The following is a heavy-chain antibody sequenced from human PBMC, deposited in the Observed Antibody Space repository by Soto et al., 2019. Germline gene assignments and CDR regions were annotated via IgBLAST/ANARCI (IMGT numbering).Heavy chain of an antibody. Sequence: GGSLRLSCAASGFTFSSYAMSWVRQAPGEGLEWVSAISGSGGSTYYADSVEGRFTISRDNSKNTRYLQMNSLGAEDTAVYYCAKDWAPNYYDSSGYYYYLDYWGQGTLVTVSS. CDR3: AKDWAPNYYDSSGYYYYLDY. D-gene: IGHD3-22*01. CDR2: ISGSGGST. V-gene: IGHV3-23*01. CDR1: GFTFSSYA. J-gene: IGHJ4*02.